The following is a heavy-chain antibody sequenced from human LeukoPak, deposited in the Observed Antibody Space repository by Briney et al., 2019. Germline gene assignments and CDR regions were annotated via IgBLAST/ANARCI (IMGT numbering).Heavy chain of an antibody. J-gene: IGHJ4*02. CDR3: AKEDYGGNSVPFDY. Sequence: PGGSLRLSCAASGFTFSSYSMNWVRQAPGKGLEWVSSISSSSSYIYYADSVKGRFTISRDNAKNSLYLQMNSLRAEDTAVYYCAKEDYGGNSVPFDYWGQGTLVTVSS. CDR2: ISSSSSYI. CDR1: GFTFSSYS. D-gene: IGHD4-23*01. V-gene: IGHV3-21*04.